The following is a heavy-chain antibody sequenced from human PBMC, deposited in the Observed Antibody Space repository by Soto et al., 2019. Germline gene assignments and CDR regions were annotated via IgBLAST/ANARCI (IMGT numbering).Heavy chain of an antibody. V-gene: IGHV4-59*01. D-gene: IGHD5-12*01. J-gene: IGHJ4*02. CDR3: AREGNLGRWLQPLDF. CDR1: GDSISAYS. Sequence: SETLSLTCTVSGDSISAYSWGWVRQPPGKGLEWIGNIHYNGNTKYSPSLKSRVTMSVDTSKNHFSLRLISVTAADTAIYFCAREGNLGRWLQPLDFWGQGTLVT. CDR2: IHYNGNT.